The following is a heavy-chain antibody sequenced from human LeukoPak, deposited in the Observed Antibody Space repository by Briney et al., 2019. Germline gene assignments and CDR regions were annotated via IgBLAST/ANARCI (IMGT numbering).Heavy chain of an antibody. CDR1: GGSISSYY. Sequence: SETLSLTCTVSGGSISSYYWSWIRQLPGKGLEWIGYIYYSGSTNYNPSLKSRVTISVDTSKNQFSLKLSSVTAADTAVYYCARTLAAAWFDPWGQGTLVTVPS. CDR2: IYYSGST. D-gene: IGHD6-13*01. CDR3: ARTLAAAWFDP. J-gene: IGHJ5*02. V-gene: IGHV4-59*01.